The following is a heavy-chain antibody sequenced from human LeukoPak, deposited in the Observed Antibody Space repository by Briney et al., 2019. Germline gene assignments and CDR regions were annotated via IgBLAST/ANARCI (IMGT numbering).Heavy chain of an antibody. V-gene: IGHV3-48*01. J-gene: IGHJ4*02. CDR3: ARVDMITFGGVIADDY. D-gene: IGHD3-16*02. CDR2: ISSSSSTI. Sequence: PGGSLRLSCAASGFTFSSYAMSWVRQAPGKGLEWVSYISSSSSTIYYADSVKGRFTISRDNAKNSLYLQMNSLRAEDTAVYYCARVDMITFGGVIADDYWGQGTLVTVSS. CDR1: GFTFSSYA.